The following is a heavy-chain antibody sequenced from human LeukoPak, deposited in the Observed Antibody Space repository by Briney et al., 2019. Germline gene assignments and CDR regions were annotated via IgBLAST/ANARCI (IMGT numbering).Heavy chain of an antibody. CDR2: IYYSGST. V-gene: IGHV4-59*01. D-gene: IGHD3-10*01. J-gene: IGHJ5*02. CDR3: ARGGYYGSGNDFRFDP. CDR1: GGTISSYY. Sequence: PSETLSLTCTVSGGTISSYYWSWIRQPPGKGLEWIGSIYYSGSTNYKPSVKSRVTISVDTSKHQFSLKLSSVTAADTAVYYCARGGYYGSGNDFRFDPWGQGTLVTVSS.